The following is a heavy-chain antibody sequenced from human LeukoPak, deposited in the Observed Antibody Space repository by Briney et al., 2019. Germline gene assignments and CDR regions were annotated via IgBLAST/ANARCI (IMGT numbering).Heavy chain of an antibody. Sequence: GGSLRLSCEASGFTFSGSAMHWVRQASGKGLEWVGRIRSKANSYATAYAASVKGRFTISRDDSKNTAYLQMNSLKTEDTAVYYCTRGALINDYWGQGTLVTVSS. CDR3: TRGALINDY. CDR1: GFTFSGSA. V-gene: IGHV3-73*01. CDR2: IRSKANSYAT. J-gene: IGHJ4*02. D-gene: IGHD1-26*01.